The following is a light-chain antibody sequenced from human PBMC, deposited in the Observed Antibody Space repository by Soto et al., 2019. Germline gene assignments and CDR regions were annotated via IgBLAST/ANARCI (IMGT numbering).Light chain of an antibody. CDR3: CSYAGSSTFLYV. Sequence: SVLPQPASVSGSPGQSITISCTGTSSDVGSYNLVSWYQQHPGKAPKLMIYEVSKRPSGVSNRFSGSKSGNTASLTISGLQAEDEADYYCCSYAGSSTFLYVFGTGTKVTVL. J-gene: IGLJ1*01. CDR2: EVS. V-gene: IGLV2-23*02. CDR1: SSDVGSYNL.